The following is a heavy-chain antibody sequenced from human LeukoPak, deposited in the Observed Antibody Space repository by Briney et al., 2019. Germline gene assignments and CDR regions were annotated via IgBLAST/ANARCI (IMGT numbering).Heavy chain of an antibody. CDR3: ARRRYYYDRSRSYYFDY. Sequence: SETLSLTCTVSGGSISSYYWSWIRQPAGKGLEWIGYIYYSGSTNYNPSLKSRVTISVDTSKNQFSLKLSSVTAADTAVYYCARRRYYYDRSRSYYFDYWGKGTRVTVSS. V-gene: IGHV4-59*01. D-gene: IGHD3-22*01. J-gene: IGHJ4*02. CDR1: GGSISSYY. CDR2: IYYSGST.